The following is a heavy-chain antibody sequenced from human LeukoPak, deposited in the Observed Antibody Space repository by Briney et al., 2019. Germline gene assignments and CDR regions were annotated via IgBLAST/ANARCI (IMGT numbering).Heavy chain of an antibody. Sequence: ASVKVSCKASGYTFTSYGISWVRQAPGQGLEWMGWISAYNGNTNYAQKLQGRVTMTSDTSTNTVYMQLSSLRSEDTAIYYCSRARWYGGAFDIWGQGTMVTVSS. J-gene: IGHJ3*02. CDR1: GYTFTSYG. D-gene: IGHD6-13*01. CDR2: ISAYNGNT. V-gene: IGHV1-18*01. CDR3: SRARWYGGAFDI.